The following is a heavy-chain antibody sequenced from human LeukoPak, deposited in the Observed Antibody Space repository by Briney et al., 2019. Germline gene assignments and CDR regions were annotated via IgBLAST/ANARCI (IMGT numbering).Heavy chain of an antibody. CDR3: AREDCDVGAVCSSLLDH. V-gene: IGHV3-74*01. CDR2: INSDASTI. D-gene: IGHD2-21*02. Sequence: GGSLRLACAASGLTFSSDWMHWGRQVPGKGLVWVSRINSDASTINYADAVECRFTISRDNAKNTLYLQITNPRAEDPAVYYCAREDCDVGAVCSSLLDHWGRGTLVTVSS. CDR1: GLTFSSDW. J-gene: IGHJ4*02.